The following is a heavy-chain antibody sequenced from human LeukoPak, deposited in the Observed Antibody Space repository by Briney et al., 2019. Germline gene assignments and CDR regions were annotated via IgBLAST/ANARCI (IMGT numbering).Heavy chain of an antibody. J-gene: IGHJ2*01. CDR2: IYYSGST. CDR3: ARVRTGKTHWYFDL. CDR1: GGSISSSSYY. Sequence: PSETLSLTCTVSGGSISSSSYYWGWIRQPRGKGLEWIGSIYYSGSTYYTPSLKSRVTISVDTSKNQFSLKLSSVTAADTAVYYCARVRTGKTHWYFDLWGRGTLVTVSS. D-gene: IGHD1-1*01. V-gene: IGHV4-39*01.